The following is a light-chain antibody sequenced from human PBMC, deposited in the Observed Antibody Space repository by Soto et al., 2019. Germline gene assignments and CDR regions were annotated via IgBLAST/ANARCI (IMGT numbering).Light chain of an antibody. V-gene: IGKV3-20*01. CDR2: GAS. CDR3: HQYGSSPSYT. J-gene: IGKJ2*01. Sequence: EIVLTQSPGTLSLSPGERATLSCRASQSVSSSSYLAWYQQKPGQAPRLLIYGASSRATGIPDRFSGSGSGADCTLTISRLEPEDFAVYYCHQYGSSPSYTFGQGTKLAIK. CDR1: QSVSSSSY.